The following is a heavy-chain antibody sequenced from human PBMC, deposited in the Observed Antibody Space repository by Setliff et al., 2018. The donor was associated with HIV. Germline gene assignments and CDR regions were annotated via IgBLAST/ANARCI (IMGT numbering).Heavy chain of an antibody. J-gene: IGHJ4*02. D-gene: IGHD6-13*01. CDR1: GDSVRSRPYY. Sequence: KPSETLSLTCTVSGDSVRSRPYYWNWIRQPARKGLEWIGRFDSTGGTDYNPSLKSRLTISLDTSKNQFSLKLSSVTAADTAVYFCARGRGSSSSWPIDYWGQGTLVTVSS. CDR3: ARGRGSSSSWPIDY. V-gene: IGHV4-61*10. CDR2: FDSTGGT.